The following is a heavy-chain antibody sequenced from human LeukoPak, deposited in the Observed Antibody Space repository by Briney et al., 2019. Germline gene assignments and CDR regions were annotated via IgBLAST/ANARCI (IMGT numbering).Heavy chain of an antibody. CDR2: ISIGSSLI. CDR3: ARVWQDYSNTDY. Sequence: GGSLRLSCAASGFRFSAYHMNWVRQAPGKGLEWFAYISIGSSLIYYADSVRGRFAISRDNAKTSLYLQMNSLTADDTAVYYCARVWQDYSNTDYWGRGTLVTVSS. J-gene: IGHJ4*02. V-gene: IGHV3-48*01. D-gene: IGHD4-11*01. CDR1: GFRFSAYH.